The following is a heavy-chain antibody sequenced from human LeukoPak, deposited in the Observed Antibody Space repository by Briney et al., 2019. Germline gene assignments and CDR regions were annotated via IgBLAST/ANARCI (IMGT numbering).Heavy chain of an antibody. V-gene: IGHV1-69*06. Sequence: WASVKVSCKASGGTFSSYAISWVRQAPGQGLEWMGGIIPIFGTANYAQKFQGRVTITADKSTSTAYMELSSLRSEDMAVYYCARERKYSSSSGQIDYWGQGTLVTVSS. CDR1: GGTFSSYA. CDR2: IIPIFGTA. CDR3: ARERKYSSSSGQIDY. J-gene: IGHJ4*02. D-gene: IGHD6-6*01.